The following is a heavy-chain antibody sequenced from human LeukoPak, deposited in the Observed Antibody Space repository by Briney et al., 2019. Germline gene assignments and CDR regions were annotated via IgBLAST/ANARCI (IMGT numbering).Heavy chain of an antibody. Sequence: GGSLRLSCAASGFTFSSNYMSWVRQAPGKGLEGVAVIYSGGSTYYADSVKGRFTISRDNSKNTLYLQMNSLRAEDTAVYYCARAKYSSSWYYYGMDVWGQGTTVTVSS. CDR3: ARAKYSSSWYYYGMDV. J-gene: IGHJ6*02. CDR1: GFTFSSNY. V-gene: IGHV3-66*01. CDR2: IYSGGST. D-gene: IGHD6-13*01.